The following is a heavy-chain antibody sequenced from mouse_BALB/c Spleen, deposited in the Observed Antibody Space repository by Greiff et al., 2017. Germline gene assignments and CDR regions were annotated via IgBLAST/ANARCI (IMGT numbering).Heavy chain of an antibody. CDR2: ILPGSGST. D-gene: IGHD1-1*01. CDR1: GYTFSSYW. V-gene: IGHV1-9*01. J-gene: IGHJ4*01. Sequence: QVQLQQSGAELMKPGASVKISCKATGYTFSSYWIEWVKQRPGHGLEWIGEILPGSGSTNYNEKFNGKATFTADTSSNTAYMQLSSLTSEDSAVYYCARSLYYYGSSTYAMDYWGQGTSVTVSS. CDR3: ARSLYYYGSSTYAMDY.